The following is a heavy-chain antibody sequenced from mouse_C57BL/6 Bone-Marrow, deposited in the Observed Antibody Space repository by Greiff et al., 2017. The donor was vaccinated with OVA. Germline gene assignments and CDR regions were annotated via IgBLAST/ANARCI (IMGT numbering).Heavy chain of an antibody. V-gene: IGHV1-52*01. J-gene: IGHJ3*01. D-gene: IGHD2-4*01. CDR1: GYTFTSYW. Sequence: QVQLQQPGAELVRPGSSVKLSCKASGYTFTSYWMHWVKQRPIQGLEWIGNIDPSDSETHYNQKFKDKATLTVDKSSSTAYMQLSSLTSENSAVYYWARVVDYDPWCAYWDRGTLVTVSA. CDR3: ARVVDYDPWCAY. CDR2: IDPSDSET.